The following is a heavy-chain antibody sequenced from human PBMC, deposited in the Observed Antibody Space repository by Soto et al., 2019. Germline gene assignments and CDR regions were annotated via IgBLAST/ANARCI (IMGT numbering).Heavy chain of an antibody. V-gene: IGHV1-18*04. CDR1: GYTFTSYG. Sequence: GASVKVSCKAPGYTFTSYGISWVRQAPGQGLEWMGWISTYSGDTKYAQKFQGRVTMTTDTSTTTAYLELRSLRSDDTAVYYCARHHGPTTSENWFDPWGQGTLVTVSS. J-gene: IGHJ5*02. D-gene: IGHD5-12*01. CDR2: ISTYSGDT. CDR3: ARHHGPTTSENWFDP.